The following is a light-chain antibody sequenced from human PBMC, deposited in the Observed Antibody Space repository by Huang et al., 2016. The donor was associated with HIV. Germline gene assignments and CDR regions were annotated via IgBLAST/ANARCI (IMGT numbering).Light chain of an antibody. Sequence: ERVMTQSPVTLSVSPGERVTFSCRASQSISSKLAWYQQKPGQAPRRLIYGASTRATGIPARFSGSGSGTEFTLTISSLQSEDFAVYYCQQYNNWPFTFGPGTRVDIK. J-gene: IGKJ3*01. CDR1: QSISSK. CDR2: GAS. V-gene: IGKV3-15*01. CDR3: QQYNNWPFT.